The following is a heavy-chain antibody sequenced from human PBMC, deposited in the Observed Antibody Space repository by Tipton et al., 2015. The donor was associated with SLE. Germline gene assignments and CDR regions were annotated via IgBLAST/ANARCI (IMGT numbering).Heavy chain of an antibody. V-gene: IGHV1-46*01. CDR1: EYTFTNYY. CDR3: AREGEVTGTGRPFGFDI. D-gene: IGHD6-19*01. CDR2: ISPSDGYR. Sequence: QSGAEVKRPGASVRVSCKASEYTFTNYYMHWVRQAPGQGLEWVGRISPSDGYRDYAQKFQGRVTMTSDTSTNTVYMELTSLGSEDTAVYYCAREGEVTGTGRPFGFDIWGQGTMVTVSS. J-gene: IGHJ3*02.